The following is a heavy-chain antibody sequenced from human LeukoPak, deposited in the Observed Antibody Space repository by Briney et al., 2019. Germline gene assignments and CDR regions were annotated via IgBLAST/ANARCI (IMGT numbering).Heavy chain of an antibody. CDR2: IIPIFGTA. CDR3: ASLPRYCSSTSCYTEDY. J-gene: IGHJ4*02. CDR1: GGTFSSYA. D-gene: IGHD2-2*02. V-gene: IGHV1-69*01. Sequence: SVKVSCKASGGTFSSYAISWVRQAPGQGLEWMGGIIPIFGTADYAQKFQGRVTITADESTSTAYMELSSLRSEDTAVYYCASLPRYCSSTSCYTEDYWGQGTLVTVSS.